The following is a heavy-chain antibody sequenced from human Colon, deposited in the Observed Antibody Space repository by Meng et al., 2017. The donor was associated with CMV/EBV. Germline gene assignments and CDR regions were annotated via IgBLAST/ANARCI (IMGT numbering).Heavy chain of an antibody. Sequence: IRLKGSGPALVKPTQTLTLTCTFSGFSPTTTGAGVAGVRQPPGKAPELLALIHWDDDKRYSPSLKNRLNITKDTSKNQVVLSMTDLDPADTGTFYCARHSLTILTDWGQGALVTVSS. D-gene: IGHD2-8*02. V-gene: IGHV2-5*02. CDR2: IHWDDDK. CDR3: ARHSLTILTD. J-gene: IGHJ4*02. CDR1: GFSPTTTGAG.